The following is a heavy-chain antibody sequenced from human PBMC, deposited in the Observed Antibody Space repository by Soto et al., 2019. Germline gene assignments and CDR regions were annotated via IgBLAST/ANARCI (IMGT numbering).Heavy chain of an antibody. J-gene: IGHJ5*02. CDR3: ARQLPAGWFDP. D-gene: IGHD1-26*01. CDR1: GDCISSSMYD. V-gene: IGHV4-39*01. Sequence: SWTLSLTCAVCGDCISSSMYDGGCIRQPPGKGLEWIGSIYYSGITYYNPSLKSRVTISVDTSKNQFSLKLSSVAAADTAVYYCARQLPAGWFDPWGQGTLVTVSS. CDR2: IYYSGIT.